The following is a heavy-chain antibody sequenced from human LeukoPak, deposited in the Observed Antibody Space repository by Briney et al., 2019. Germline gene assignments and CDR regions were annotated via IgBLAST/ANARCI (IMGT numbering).Heavy chain of an antibody. CDR1: XXTXXGXF. CDR3: ARVHATGYFSLDLGY. D-gene: IGHD3-9*01. CDR2: INPNTGGT. Sequence: ASVXXSCKXSXXTXXGXFMXXVRXAPGQGLDWMGWINPNTGGTKYAQKFQGRVTMTRDTSIGTAYMELSTVTSDDTAVYFCARVHATGYFSLDLGYWGQGTLVTVSS. J-gene: IGHJ4*02. V-gene: IGHV1-2*02.